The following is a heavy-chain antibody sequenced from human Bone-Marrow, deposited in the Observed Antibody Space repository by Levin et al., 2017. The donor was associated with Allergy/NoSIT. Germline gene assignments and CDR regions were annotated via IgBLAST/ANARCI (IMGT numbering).Heavy chain of an antibody. CDR3: ARIPDSGTS. D-gene: IGHD1-1*01. Sequence: SQTLSLTCVVYGGSFTNYYWTWIRQSPGKGLEWIGDINHSGSTNYNASLKSRITISVDMSKNQFSLRLTSVTAADTAVYYCARIPDSGTSWGQGTLVTVSS. J-gene: IGHJ5*02. V-gene: IGHV4-34*01. CDR1: GGSFTNYY. CDR2: INHSGST.